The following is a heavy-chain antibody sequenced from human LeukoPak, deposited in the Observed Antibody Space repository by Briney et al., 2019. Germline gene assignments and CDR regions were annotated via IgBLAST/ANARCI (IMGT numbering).Heavy chain of an antibody. CDR3: ARATYGDSGWFDP. J-gene: IGHJ5*02. D-gene: IGHD4-17*01. Sequence: ASVKVSCKASGCTFTSYDINWVRQATGQGLEWMGWMNPNSGNTGYAQKFQGRVTITRNTSISTAYMELSSLRSEDTAVYYCARATYGDSGWFDPWGQGTLVTVSS. CDR2: MNPNSGNT. V-gene: IGHV1-8*03. CDR1: GCTFTSYD.